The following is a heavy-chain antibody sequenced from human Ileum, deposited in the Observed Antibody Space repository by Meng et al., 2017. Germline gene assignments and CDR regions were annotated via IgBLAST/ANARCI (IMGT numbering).Heavy chain of an antibody. CDR3: ARVTGGDYGIEFAY. CDR2: INTNTGNP. CDR1: GYIFTTYA. D-gene: IGHD4-17*01. Sequence: QGQFVQSGFELKKPGASVKVSCKASGYIFTTYAINWVRQAPGQGLEWMGWINTNTGNPTYAQGFTGRFVFSLDTSVNTAYLQISSLKAEDTAVYYCARVTGGDYGIEFAYWGQGTLVTVSS. J-gene: IGHJ4*02. V-gene: IGHV7-4-1*02.